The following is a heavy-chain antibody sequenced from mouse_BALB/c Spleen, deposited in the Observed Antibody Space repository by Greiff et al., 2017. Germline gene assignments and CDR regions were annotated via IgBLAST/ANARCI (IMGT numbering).Heavy chain of an antibody. D-gene: IGHD1-1*01. CDR3: ARFHYGSSYAMDY. CDR1: GYNFTSYW. CDR2: IYPGSGST. Sequence: VQLQQPGAELVKPGTSVKLSCKASGYNFTSYWINWVKLRPGQGLEWIGDIYPGSGSTNYNEKFKSKATLTVDTSSSTAYMQLSSLASEDSALYYCARFHYGSSYAMDYWGQGTSVTVSS. J-gene: IGHJ4*01. V-gene: IGHV1-55*01.